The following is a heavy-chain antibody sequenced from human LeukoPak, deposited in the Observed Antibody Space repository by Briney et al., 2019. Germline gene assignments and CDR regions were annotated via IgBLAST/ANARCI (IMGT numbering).Heavy chain of an antibody. Sequence: GGSLRLSCAASGFTFSSYGMHWVRQAPGKGLEWVAVISYDGSKKYYAESVKGRFTISRDNSKNTMYLQMNSLRVEDTAVYYCAKDRGGGSDYGDYWGQGTLVTVSS. CDR2: ISYDGSKK. V-gene: IGHV3-30*18. CDR3: AKDRGGGSDYGDY. D-gene: IGHD3-16*01. J-gene: IGHJ4*02. CDR1: GFTFSSYG.